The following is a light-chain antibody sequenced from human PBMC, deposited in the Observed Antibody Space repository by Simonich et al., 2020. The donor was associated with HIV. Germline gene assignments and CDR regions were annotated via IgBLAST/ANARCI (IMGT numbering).Light chain of an antibody. J-gene: IGKJ4*01. V-gene: IGKV1-9*01. CDR1: QSISRY. Sequence: DIQMTKSPSSLSASVGDRVTITCRASQSISRYLNCDQQKPGKAPKLLIYAASTLQSGVPSRFSGSGAGTEFTLTISSLQPEDFATYYCQQLNSYPLTFGGGTKVEIK. CDR2: AAS. CDR3: QQLNSYPLT.